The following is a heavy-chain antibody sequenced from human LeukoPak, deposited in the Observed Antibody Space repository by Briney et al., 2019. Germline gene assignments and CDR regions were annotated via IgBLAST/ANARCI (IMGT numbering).Heavy chain of an antibody. V-gene: IGHV3-23*01. CDR1: GCTFSSYA. CDR3: ARDLGNIYYYYGMDV. CDR2: ISDGGGTT. J-gene: IGHJ6*02. Sequence: GGSLRLSCAASGCTFSSYAMSWVRQAPGKGLEWVSAISDGGGTTYYADSVQGRFTISRDNSKSTLCLQMNSLRAEDTAVYYCARDLGNIYYYYGMDVWGQGTTVTVSS. D-gene: IGHD2/OR15-2a*01.